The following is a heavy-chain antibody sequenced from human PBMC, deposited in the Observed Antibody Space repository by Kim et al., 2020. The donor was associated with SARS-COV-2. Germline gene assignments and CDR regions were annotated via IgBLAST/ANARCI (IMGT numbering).Heavy chain of an antibody. Sequence: GGYLRLSCAASGFTFSSYSMNWVRQAPGKGLEWVSSISSSSSYIYYADSVKGQFTISRDNAKNSLYLQMNSLRAEDTAVYYCASGSASRFDYGMDVWGQGTTVTVSS. D-gene: IGHD1-26*01. J-gene: IGHJ6*02. CDR1: GFTFSSYS. CDR3: ASGSASRFDYGMDV. CDR2: ISSSSSYI. V-gene: IGHV3-21*01.